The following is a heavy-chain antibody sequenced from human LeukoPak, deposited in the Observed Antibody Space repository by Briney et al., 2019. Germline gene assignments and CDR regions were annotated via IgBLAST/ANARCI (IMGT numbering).Heavy chain of an antibody. D-gene: IGHD2-15*01. CDR1: GGSISSYY. CDR2: IYYSGST. CDR3: ARGHCSGGSCYSWEYYFDY. J-gene: IGHJ4*02. Sequence: SETLSLTCTVSGGSISSYYWSWIRQPPGKGLEWIGYIYYSGSTNYNPSLKSRVTISVDTSKNQFSLKLSSVTAVDTAVYYCARGHCSGGSCYSWEYYFDYWGQGTLVTVSS. V-gene: IGHV4-59*08.